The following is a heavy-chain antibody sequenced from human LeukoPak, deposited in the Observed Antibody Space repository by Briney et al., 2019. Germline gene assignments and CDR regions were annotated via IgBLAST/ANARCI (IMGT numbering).Heavy chain of an antibody. CDR1: GFTFSTYA. D-gene: IGHD3-22*01. Sequence: GGSLRLSCAASGFTFSTYAMSWVRQAPGKGLEWVSLITSSGSNTYYADSVKGRFTISRDNSKSTLYLQMNSLRAEDTAVYFCAKDGDSSGYYWDSWGQGTLVTVSS. CDR3: AKDGDSSGYYWDS. J-gene: IGHJ4*02. CDR2: ITSSGSNT. V-gene: IGHV3-23*01.